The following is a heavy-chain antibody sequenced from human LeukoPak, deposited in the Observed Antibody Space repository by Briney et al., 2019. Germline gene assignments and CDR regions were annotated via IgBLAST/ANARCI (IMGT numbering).Heavy chain of an antibody. Sequence: SGGSLRLSCAASGFTFSSYEMNWVRQAPGKGLEWVSYIGTSDSSTYYADSVKGRFTISRDNAKNSLYLQMHSLRAEDTAVYYCARYGDSSVYYSADAFDIWGQRTLVTVSS. J-gene: IGHJ3*02. CDR2: IGTSDSST. V-gene: IGHV3-48*03. CDR3: ARYGDSSVYYSADAFDI. CDR1: GFTFSSYE. D-gene: IGHD3-22*01.